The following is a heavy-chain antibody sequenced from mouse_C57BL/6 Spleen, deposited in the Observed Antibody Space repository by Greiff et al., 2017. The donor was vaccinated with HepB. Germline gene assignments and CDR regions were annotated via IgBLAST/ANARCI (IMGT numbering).Heavy chain of an antibody. CDR3: ARRPLSGNYEMGMWDY. Sequence: QVQLQQPGAELVRPGSSVKLSCKASGYTFTSYWMHWVKQRPIQGLEWIGNIDPSDSETHYNQKFKDKATLTVDKSSSTAYMQLSSLTSEDSAVYYCARRPLSGNYEMGMWDYWGQGTSVTVSS. CDR1: GYTFTSYW. V-gene: IGHV1-52*01. D-gene: IGHD2-1*01. CDR2: IDPSDSET. J-gene: IGHJ4*01.